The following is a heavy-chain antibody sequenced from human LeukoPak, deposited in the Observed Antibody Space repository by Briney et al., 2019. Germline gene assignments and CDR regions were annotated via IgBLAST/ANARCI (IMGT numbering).Heavy chain of an antibody. CDR2: IYSGGST. CDR3: ARERRRGGVYYFDY. CDR1: EFSVGSNY. Sequence: QPGGSLRLSCAASEFSVGSNYMTWVRQAPGKGLEWVSLIYSGGSTYYADSVKGRFTISRDNSKSTLSLQMDSLRAEDTAVYYCARERRRGGVYYFDYWGQGTLVTVSS. D-gene: IGHD3-16*01. J-gene: IGHJ4*02. V-gene: IGHV3-66*01.